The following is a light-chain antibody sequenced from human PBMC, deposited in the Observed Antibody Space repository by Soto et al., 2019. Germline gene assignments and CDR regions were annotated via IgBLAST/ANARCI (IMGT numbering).Light chain of an antibody. CDR2: AAS. J-gene: IGKJ5*01. V-gene: IGKV3D-15*01. CDR3: QQYNNWPIT. CDR1: QSVSSSH. Sequence: EIVLTQSPGPPSLSPGERATLSCRASQSVSSSHLAWYQHKPGQAPRLLIYAASSRATGSPDRFSGSGSGTEFTLTITSLQSDDFAVYFCQQYNNWPITFGQGTRLEIK.